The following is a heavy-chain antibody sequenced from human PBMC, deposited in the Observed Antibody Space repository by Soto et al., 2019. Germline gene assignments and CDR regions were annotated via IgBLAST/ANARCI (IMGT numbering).Heavy chain of an antibody. J-gene: IGHJ4*02. CDR1: GAIISRNC. CDR3: GKERRGRGWFVCNY. D-gene: IGHD6-19*01. Sequence: ETLSLTCAVSGGAIISRNCLILFRHPPGKGLEWVSAISGNGADTTYAESVRGRFTISRDNSKDTLYLQMNSLRADDTAVYYCGKERRGRGWFVCNYWGQGIVVTVSS. V-gene: IGHV3-23*01. CDR2: ISGNGADT.